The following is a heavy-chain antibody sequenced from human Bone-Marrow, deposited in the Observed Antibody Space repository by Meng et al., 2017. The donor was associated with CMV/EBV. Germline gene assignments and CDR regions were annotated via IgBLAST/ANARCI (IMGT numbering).Heavy chain of an antibody. Sequence: GESLKISCAASGFTFSSYAMSWVRQAPGKGLEWGSAISGSGGSTYYADSAKGRFTISRDNAKNSLYLQVNSLRAEDTAVYYCARGLDYSYGTSFDYWGQGTLVTVSS. CDR2: ISGSGGST. V-gene: IGHV3-23*01. J-gene: IGHJ4*02. D-gene: IGHD5-18*01. CDR3: ARGLDYSYGTSFDY. CDR1: GFTFSSYA.